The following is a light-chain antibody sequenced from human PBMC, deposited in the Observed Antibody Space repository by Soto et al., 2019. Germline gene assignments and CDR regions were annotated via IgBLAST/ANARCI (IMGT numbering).Light chain of an antibody. CDR1: QSVTSN. CDR3: QQYNMWPLT. V-gene: IGKV3D-15*01. J-gene: IGKJ4*01. Sequence: EIVLSQSPATLSSFPGDRVTLSCRASQSVTSNLAWYQQKPGQAPRLLIYGASTRATGIPARFSGSGSGTEFTLTISSLQSEDFAVYYCQQYNMWPLTFGGGTKVDIK. CDR2: GAS.